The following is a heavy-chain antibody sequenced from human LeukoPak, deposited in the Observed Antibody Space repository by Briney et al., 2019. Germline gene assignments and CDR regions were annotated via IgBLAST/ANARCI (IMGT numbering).Heavy chain of an antibody. D-gene: IGHD6-19*01. CDR3: AKERSLEIAVAGTIFDY. CDR1: GFTFSSYW. V-gene: IGHV3-74*01. J-gene: IGHJ4*02. CDR2: INSDGSST. Sequence: GGSLRLSCAASGFTFSSYWMHWVRQVPGKGLVWVSRINSDGSSTRDAASVKGRFTISRDNAKNTLYLQMNSLRAEDTAVYYCAKERSLEIAVAGTIFDYWGQGTLVTVSS.